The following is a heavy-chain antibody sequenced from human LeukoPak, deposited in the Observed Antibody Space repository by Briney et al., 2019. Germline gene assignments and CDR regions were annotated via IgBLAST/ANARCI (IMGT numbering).Heavy chain of an antibody. V-gene: IGHV3-23*01. CDR1: GISLSNYA. CDR3: AKRGVVIRGILVIGYHQEAYHYDF. Sequence: GGSLRLSCVVSGISLSNYAMTWVRQAPGKGLEWVSYISERSGSTTYADSVKGRFTISRDTSLNTLYLQMNNLRAEDTAVYFCAKRGVVIRGILVIGYHQEAYHYDFWGQGVLVTVSS. D-gene: IGHD3-10*01. J-gene: IGHJ4*02. CDR2: ISERSGST.